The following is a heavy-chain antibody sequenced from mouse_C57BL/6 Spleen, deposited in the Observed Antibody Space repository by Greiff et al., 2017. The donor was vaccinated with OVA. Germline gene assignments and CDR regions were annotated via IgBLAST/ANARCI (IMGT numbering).Heavy chain of an antibody. CDR2: IDPSDSYN. J-gene: IGHJ1*03. Sequence: QVQLQQPGAELVKPGASVKLSCKASGYTFTSYWMQWVKQRPGQGLEWIGEIDPSDSYNNYNQKLKGKATLTVDTSSSTAYMQLSSRTSEDSAVYYCARSEGYYGSSYRDSYWYFDVWGTGTTVTVSS. V-gene: IGHV1-50*01. D-gene: IGHD1-1*01. CDR1: GYTFTSYW. CDR3: ARSEGYYGSSYRDSYWYFDV.